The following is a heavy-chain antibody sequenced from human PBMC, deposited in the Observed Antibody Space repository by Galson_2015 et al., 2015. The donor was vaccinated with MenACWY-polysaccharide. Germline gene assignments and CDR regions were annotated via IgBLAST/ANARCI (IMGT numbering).Heavy chain of an antibody. V-gene: IGHV4-39*01. Sequence: ETLSLTCTVSGGSISSSSYYWGWIRQPPGKGLEWIGSIYYSGNTYYNPSLKSRITISGDTSKNQVSLKLSSVTAADTAVYYCARHLTYCGGDCYPYHFDYWGQGTLVTVSS. CDR1: GGSISSSSYY. CDR2: IYYSGNT. CDR3: ARHLTYCGGDCYPYHFDY. D-gene: IGHD2-21*02. J-gene: IGHJ4*02.